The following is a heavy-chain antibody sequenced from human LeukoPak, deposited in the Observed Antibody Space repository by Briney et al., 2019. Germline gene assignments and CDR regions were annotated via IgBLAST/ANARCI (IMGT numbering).Heavy chain of an antibody. D-gene: IGHD4/OR15-4a*01. CDR1: GFTVKDNF. CDR3: TRDSANYHFAY. Sequence: PGGSLRLSCAASGFTVKDNFMSRVRQAPGKGLEWVSVLYSGGATYYADSVKGRFTISRDNSKNIVFLQMNDLRTEDTAFYYCTRDSANYHFAYWGQGALVTVSS. J-gene: IGHJ4*02. CDR2: LYSGGAT. V-gene: IGHV3-66*01.